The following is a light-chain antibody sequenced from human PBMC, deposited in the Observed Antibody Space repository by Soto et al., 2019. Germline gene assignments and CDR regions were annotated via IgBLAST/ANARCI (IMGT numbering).Light chain of an antibody. Sequence: QSALTQPASVSGSPGQSITISCTRTSSDVGSYNLVSWYQQHPGKAPKLMIYEVSKRPSGVSNRFSGSKSGNTASLTISGLQAEDEADYYCCSYAGSSTYWVFGGGTKLTVL. CDR1: SSDVGSYNL. CDR3: CSYAGSSTYWV. CDR2: EVS. V-gene: IGLV2-23*02. J-gene: IGLJ3*02.